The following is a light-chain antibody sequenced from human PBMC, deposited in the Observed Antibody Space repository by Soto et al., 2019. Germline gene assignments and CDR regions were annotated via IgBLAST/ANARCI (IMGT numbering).Light chain of an antibody. CDR3: SSYTSSSTYV. CDR2: DVS. J-gene: IGLJ1*01. CDR1: SSDVGGYNY. V-gene: IGLV2-14*01. Sequence: QSALTQPASVSGSPGQSITISCTGTSSDVGGYNYVSWYQQHPGKAPKLMIYDVSNRPSGVSNRFSGSKSGNTASLTISGLPAEDEADYYCSSYTSSSTYVVGTGTKLTVL.